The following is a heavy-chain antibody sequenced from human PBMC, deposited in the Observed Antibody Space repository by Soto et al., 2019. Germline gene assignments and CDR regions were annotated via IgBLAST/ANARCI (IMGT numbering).Heavy chain of an antibody. J-gene: IGHJ6*02. Sequence: SETLSLTCAVSGGSISSGGYSWSWIRQPPGKGLEWIGYIYHSGSTYYNPSLKSRVTISVDRSKNQFSLKLSSVTAADTAVYYCARGPNQLIQHYYYYYGMDVWGQGTTVTV. CDR3: ARGPNQLIQHYYYYYGMDV. D-gene: IGHD3-16*01. CDR1: GGSISSGGYS. CDR2: IYHSGST. V-gene: IGHV4-30-2*01.